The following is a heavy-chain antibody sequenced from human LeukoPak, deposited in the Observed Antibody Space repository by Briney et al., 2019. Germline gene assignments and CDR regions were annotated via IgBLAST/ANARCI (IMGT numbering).Heavy chain of an antibody. V-gene: IGHV3-23*01. CDR3: AKDRRGSYGRGLDY. J-gene: IGHJ4*02. Sequence: PGASLRLSCAASGFTLSSYAMSWVRQAPGKGLEWVSAISGSGGSTYYADSVKGRFTISRDNSKNTLYLQMNSLRAEDTAVYYCAKDRRGSYGRGLDYWGQGTLVTVSS. D-gene: IGHD1-26*01. CDR1: GFTLSSYA. CDR2: ISGSGGST.